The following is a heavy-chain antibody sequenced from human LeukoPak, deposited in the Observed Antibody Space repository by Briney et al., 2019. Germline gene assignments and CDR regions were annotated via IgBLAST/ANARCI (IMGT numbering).Heavy chain of an antibody. J-gene: IGHJ5*02. CDR2: MNPNSGNT. V-gene: IGHV1-8*02. CDR1: GYTFTGYY. Sequence: ASVKVSCKASGYTFTGYYVHWVRQAPGQGLEWMGWMNPNSGNTGYAQKFQGRVTMTRNTSISTAYMELSSLRSEDTAVYYCARSQDWFDPWGQGTLVTVSS. CDR3: ARSQDWFDP.